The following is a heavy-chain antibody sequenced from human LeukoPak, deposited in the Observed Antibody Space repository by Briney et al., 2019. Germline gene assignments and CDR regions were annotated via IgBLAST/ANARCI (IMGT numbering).Heavy chain of an antibody. V-gene: IGHV3-23*01. CDR3: AKAYYDSSGYYNYFDY. J-gene: IGHJ4*02. D-gene: IGHD3-22*01. CDR1: GFTFSNYA. CDR2: ISGSGGST. Sequence: PGGSLRLSCAASGFTFSNYAMSWVRQAPGKGLEWVSSISGSGGSTLYADSVKGRFTISRDNSKNTLYLQTNSLRAEDTAVYYCAKAYYDSSGYYNYFDYWGQGTLVTVSS.